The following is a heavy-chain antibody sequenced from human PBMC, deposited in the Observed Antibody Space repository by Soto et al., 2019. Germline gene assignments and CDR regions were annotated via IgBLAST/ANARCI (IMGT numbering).Heavy chain of an antibody. CDR1: GFTFSSYE. CDR3: ARGGYSYGLVY. V-gene: IGHV3-48*03. J-gene: IGHJ4*02. D-gene: IGHD5-18*01. CDR2: ISSSGSTI. Sequence: GGTLRLSGSASGFTFSSYEMRWVRQAPGKGLEWVSYISSSGSTIYYADSVKGRFTISGDNAKNSLYLQMNSLRAEDTAVYYCARGGYSYGLVYWGQGTLVTVSS.